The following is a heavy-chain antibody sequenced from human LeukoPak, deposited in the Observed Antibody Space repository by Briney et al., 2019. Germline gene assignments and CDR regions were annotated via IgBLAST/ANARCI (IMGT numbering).Heavy chain of an antibody. J-gene: IGHJ5*02. CDR1: GGSISSYY. D-gene: IGHD6-19*01. V-gene: IGHV4-4*09. Sequence: SETLSLTCTVSGGSISSYYWSWIRQPPGKGLEWIGYIYTSGSTNYNPSLKGRVTISVDTSKNQFSLKLSSVTAADTAVYYCARSSGWYFDPWGQGTLVTVSS. CDR3: ARSSGWYFDP. CDR2: IYTSGST.